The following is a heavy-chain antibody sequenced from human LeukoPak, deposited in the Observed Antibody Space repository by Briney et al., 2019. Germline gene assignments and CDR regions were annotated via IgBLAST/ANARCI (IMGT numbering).Heavy chain of an antibody. CDR3: ARGRHFGSGTHYMAFYSDS. Sequence: GGSLRLSCAASGFTFNDYWMNWVRQAPGKGLEWVANVKYDGSEKYYVDSVKGRFTISRDNAKNSLYLQMNSLRAEDTAVYYCARGRHFGSGTHYMAFYSDSWGQGTLVTVSS. J-gene: IGHJ4*02. CDR1: GFTFNDYW. D-gene: IGHD3-10*01. V-gene: IGHV3-7*04. CDR2: VKYDGSEK.